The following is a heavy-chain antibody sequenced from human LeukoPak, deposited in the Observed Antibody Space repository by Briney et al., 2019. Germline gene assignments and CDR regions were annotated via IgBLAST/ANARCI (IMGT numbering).Heavy chain of an antibody. D-gene: IGHD5-18*01. CDR2: NSAYNGNT. CDR3: ARASLWFSQPSGYYYMDV. Sequence: ASVKVSCKASGYTFTSYGISWVRQAPGQGLEWMGWNSAYNGNTNYAQKLQGRVTMTTDTSTSTAYMELRSLRSEDTAVYYCARASLWFSQPSGYYYMDVWGKGTTVTVSS. J-gene: IGHJ6*03. V-gene: IGHV1-18*01. CDR1: GYTFTSYG.